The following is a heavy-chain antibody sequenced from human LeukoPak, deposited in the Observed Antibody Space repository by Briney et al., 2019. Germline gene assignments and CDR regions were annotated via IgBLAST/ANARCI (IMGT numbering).Heavy chain of an antibody. CDR1: GGSITSSSYY. D-gene: IGHD6-13*01. J-gene: IGHJ4*02. V-gene: IGHV4-39*01. CDR2: IYYSGST. Sequence: SETLSLTCTVSGGSITSSSYYWGWIRQPPGKGLEWIGSIYYSGSTYYNPSLKSRVTISVDTSKNQFSLKLSSVTAADTAVYYCASAAFGYSSSWYTPTIYFDYWGQGTLVTVSS. CDR3: ASAAFGYSSSWYTPTIYFDY.